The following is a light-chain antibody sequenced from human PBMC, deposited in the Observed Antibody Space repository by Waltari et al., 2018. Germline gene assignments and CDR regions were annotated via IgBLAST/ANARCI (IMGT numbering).Light chain of an antibody. V-gene: IGKV1-39*01. CDR2: FAS. J-gene: IGKJ3*01. CDR3: QQTHTRPAT. Sequence: DIELTQSPSSLSASVGASVTISCRASETINTYINWYQQKPGEPPKLLIYFASNLQSGVPLRFTGRGSGTDFTLTISDLQSEDFATYYCQQTHTRPATFGPGTRVDVK. CDR1: ETINTY.